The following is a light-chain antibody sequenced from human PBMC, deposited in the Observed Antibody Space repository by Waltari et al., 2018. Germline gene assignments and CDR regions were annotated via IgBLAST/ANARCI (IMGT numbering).Light chain of an antibody. CDR3: QHYHDWPPGA. CDR2: SAS. J-gene: IGKJ3*01. CDR1: QSVGND. V-gene: IGKV3-15*01. Sequence: EVVLPHPQATLSVSPGERVPPSCRASQSVGNDLAWYQQRPRQAPRLLLYSASTRAIGIPARFSGSGSGTEFTLTISGMESDDFAVYYCQHYHDWPPGAFGPGTKVD.